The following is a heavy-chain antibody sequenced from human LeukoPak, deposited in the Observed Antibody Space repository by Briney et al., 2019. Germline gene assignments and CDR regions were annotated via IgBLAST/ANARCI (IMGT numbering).Heavy chain of an antibody. Sequence: HPGGSLRLSCTVSGFTVSSNSMSWVRQAPGKGLEWVSFIYSDNTHYSDSVKGRFTISKDNSKNTLYLQMNSLRAEDTAVYYCARGEYGSGSYHIDYWGQGTLVTVSS. CDR3: ARGEYGSGSYHIDY. CDR1: GFTVSSNS. CDR2: IYSDNT. J-gene: IGHJ4*02. D-gene: IGHD3-10*01. V-gene: IGHV3-53*01.